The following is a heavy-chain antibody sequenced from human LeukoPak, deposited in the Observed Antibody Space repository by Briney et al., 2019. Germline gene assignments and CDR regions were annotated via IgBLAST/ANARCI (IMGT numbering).Heavy chain of an antibody. Sequence: SETLSLTCTVSGGSIRIYYWNWIRQPLGKGLEWIGYIDYSGSTNYNPSLKSRVTISLDTSKNQFSLKLSSVTAADTAVYYCARKSTVTISPFDYWGQGTLVTVSS. CDR3: ARKSTVTISPFDY. CDR2: IDYSGST. CDR1: GGSIRIYY. V-gene: IGHV4-59*08. D-gene: IGHD4-17*01. J-gene: IGHJ4*02.